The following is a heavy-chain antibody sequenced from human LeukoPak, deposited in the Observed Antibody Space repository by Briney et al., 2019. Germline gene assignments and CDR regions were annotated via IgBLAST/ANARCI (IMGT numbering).Heavy chain of an antibody. J-gene: IGHJ4*02. D-gene: IGHD5-12*01. CDR1: GFTFSSYW. V-gene: IGHV3-7*02. Sequence: GGSLRLSCAASGFTFSSYWMSWVRQAPEEGLEWVANIKQDGSEKYYVDSVKGRFTISRDNAKSSLYLQMNSLRAEDTAVYYCASDIMTTIAGYWGQGTLVTVSS. CDR2: IKQDGSEK. CDR3: ASDIMTTIAGY.